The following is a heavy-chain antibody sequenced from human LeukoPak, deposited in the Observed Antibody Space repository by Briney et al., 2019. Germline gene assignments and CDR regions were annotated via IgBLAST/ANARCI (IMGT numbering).Heavy chain of an antibody. Sequence: PSETLSLTCTVSGGSISSYYWSWIRQPAGKGLEWIGRIYTSGSTNYNPSLKSRVTMSVDTSKNQFSLELSSVTAADTAVYYCARSGVTTWGRYYYYYMDVWGKGTTVTVSS. CDR1: GGSISSYY. V-gene: IGHV4-4*07. J-gene: IGHJ6*03. CDR2: IYTSGST. D-gene: IGHD4-17*01. CDR3: ARSGVTTWGRYYYYYMDV.